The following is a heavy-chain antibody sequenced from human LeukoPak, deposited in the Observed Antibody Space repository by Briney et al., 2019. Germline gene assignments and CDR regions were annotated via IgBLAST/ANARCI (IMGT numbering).Heavy chain of an antibody. J-gene: IGHJ4*02. D-gene: IGHD3-22*01. CDR2: IWYGGSNK. Sequence: PGGSLRLSCAASGFTFSSYGMYWVRQAPGKGLEWVAVIWYGGSNKYYADSVKGRFTISRDNSKNTLYLQMNSLRAEDTAVYYCAKDQHYYDSSGYYYFDYWGQGTLVTVSS. CDR1: GFTFSSYG. V-gene: IGHV3-33*03. CDR3: AKDQHYYDSSGYYYFDY.